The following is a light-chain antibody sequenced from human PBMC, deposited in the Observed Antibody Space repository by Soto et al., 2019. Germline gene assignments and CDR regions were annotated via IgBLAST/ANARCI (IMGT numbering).Light chain of an antibody. Sequence: QSALTQPRSVSGSPGQSVTISCTGTGSDVGAYKYVSWYQQNPGKAPKLMIYDVSERPSGVPDRFSGSKSGNMASLTISGLQAEDEADYYCCAYAGSYTLAFGGGTK. CDR3: CAYAGSYTLA. V-gene: IGLV2-11*01. CDR2: DVS. J-gene: IGLJ2*01. CDR1: GSDVGAYKY.